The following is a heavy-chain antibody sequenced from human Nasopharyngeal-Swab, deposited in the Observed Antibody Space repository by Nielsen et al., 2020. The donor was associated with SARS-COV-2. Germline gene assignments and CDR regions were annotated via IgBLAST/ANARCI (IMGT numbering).Heavy chain of an antibody. Sequence: GGSLRLSCAASGFTFSSYAMSWVRQAPGKGLEWVSAISGSGGSTYYADSVKGRFTISRDNSKNTLYLQMNSLRAEDTAVYYCARDLELLTNYYALDYWGQGTLVTVSS. CDR2: ISGSGGST. V-gene: IGHV3-23*01. D-gene: IGHD3-9*01. CDR1: GFTFSSYA. CDR3: ARDLELLTNYYALDY. J-gene: IGHJ4*02.